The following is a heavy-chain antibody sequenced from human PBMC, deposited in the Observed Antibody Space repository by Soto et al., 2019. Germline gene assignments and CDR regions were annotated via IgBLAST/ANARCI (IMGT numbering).Heavy chain of an antibody. CDR1: GGTFSSFA. V-gene: IGHV1-69*01. CDR2: IIPIFGTT. Sequence: QVQLVQSGAEVKKPGSSVKVSCKASGGTFSSFAISWVRQALGQGLEWMGGIIPIFGTTNYAQKFQGRVTITADESTSTAYMEVTTLRSEDTAVYYCARDRDHTYDYWGQGTLVTVSS. CDR3: ARDRDHTYDY. J-gene: IGHJ4*02.